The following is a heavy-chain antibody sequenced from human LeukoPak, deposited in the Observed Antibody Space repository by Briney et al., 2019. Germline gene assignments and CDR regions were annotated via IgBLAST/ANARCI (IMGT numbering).Heavy chain of an antibody. CDR1: GFTFSSYW. D-gene: IGHD3-22*01. CDR3: AKGGSSGYYYPDAFDI. Sequence: PGGSLRLSCVASGFTFSSYWMHWVRQDPRKGLVWVSRINGDGRNINYADSVRGRFTISRDNAKNTLFLQMNSLRAEDMALYYCAKGGSSGYYYPDAFDIWGQGTMVTVSS. V-gene: IGHV3-74*01. J-gene: IGHJ3*02. CDR2: INGDGRNI.